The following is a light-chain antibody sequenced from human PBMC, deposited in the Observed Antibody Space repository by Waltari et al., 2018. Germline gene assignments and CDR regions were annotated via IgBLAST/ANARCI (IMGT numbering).Light chain of an antibody. CDR2: VVS. V-gene: IGLV2-14*01. J-gene: IGLJ3*02. CDR3: SSYMNSSLV. Sequence: QSALTQPASVSGSPGQSITISCTGTSSDIGGYKYVSWDQQHPGKAPKLMIYVVSNRPSGVSNRFSGSKSGSTASLTISGLQSEDEADYYCSSYMNSSLVFGAGTKVTVL. CDR1: SSDIGGYKY.